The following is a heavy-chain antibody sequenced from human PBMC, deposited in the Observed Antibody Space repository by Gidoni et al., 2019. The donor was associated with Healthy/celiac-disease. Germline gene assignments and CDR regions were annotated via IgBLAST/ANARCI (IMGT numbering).Heavy chain of an antibody. CDR2: ISSSSSYI. V-gene: IGHV3-21*01. CDR1: GFTFSSYS. Sequence: EVQLVESGGGLVKPGGSLRLSCAASGFTFSSYSMNWVRQAPGKGRGWVSSISSSSSYIYYADSVKGRFTISRDKAKNSLYLQMNRLRAEETAVYYCARERVAYCSSTSCYHYYFMDVWGKGTTVTVSS. D-gene: IGHD2-2*01. CDR3: ARERVAYCSSTSCYHYYFMDV. J-gene: IGHJ6*03.